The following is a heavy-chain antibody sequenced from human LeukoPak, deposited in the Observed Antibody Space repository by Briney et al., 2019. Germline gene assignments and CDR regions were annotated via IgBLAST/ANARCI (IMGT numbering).Heavy chain of an antibody. CDR3: ARELGSGHFGR. D-gene: IGHD3-10*01. Sequence: PSETLSLICAVYGGSFSGYYWSWIRQPPGKGLEWIGEINHSGSTNYNPSLKSRVTISVDTSKNQFSLKLSSVTAADTAVYYCARELGSGHFGRWGQGTLVTVSS. CDR2: INHSGST. CDR1: GGSFSGYY. J-gene: IGHJ4*02. V-gene: IGHV4-34*01.